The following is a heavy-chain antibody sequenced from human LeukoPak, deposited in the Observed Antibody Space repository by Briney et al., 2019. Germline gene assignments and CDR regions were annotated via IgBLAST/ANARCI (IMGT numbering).Heavy chain of an antibody. Sequence: PGGSLRLSCAASGFTFSSYAMNWVRQAPGKGLEWVSSISESGGTTDYADSVKGRFTISRDNSKNTLYLQMNSLRAEDTAVYYCAGGYSGYDSLYYYYYYMDVWGKGTTVTISS. CDR2: ISESGGTT. CDR3: AGGYSGYDSLYYYYYYMDV. CDR1: GFTFSSYA. J-gene: IGHJ6*03. V-gene: IGHV3-23*01. D-gene: IGHD5-12*01.